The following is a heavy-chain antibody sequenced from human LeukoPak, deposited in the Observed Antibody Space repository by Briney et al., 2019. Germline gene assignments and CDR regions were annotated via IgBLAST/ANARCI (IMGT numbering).Heavy chain of an antibody. D-gene: IGHD2-2*01. CDR3: ATERYCSSTSCRDY. J-gene: IGHJ4*02. Sequence: ASVKVSCKASGGTFSSYTISWVRQAPGQGLEWMGGFDPEDGETIYAQKFQGRVTMTEDTSTDTAYMELSSLRSEDTAVYYCATERYCSSTSCRDYWGQGTLVTVSS. CDR1: GGTFSSYT. CDR2: FDPEDGET. V-gene: IGHV1-24*01.